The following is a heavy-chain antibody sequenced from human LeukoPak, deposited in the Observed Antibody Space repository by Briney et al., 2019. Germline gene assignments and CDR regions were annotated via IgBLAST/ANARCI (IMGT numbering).Heavy chain of an antibody. CDR1: GYTFTSYG. D-gene: IGHD3-9*01. V-gene: IGHV1-18*01. CDR2: ISAYNGNT. CDR3: ARYRGHYDILTGYYVFDY. J-gene: IGHJ4*02. Sequence: GASVKVSCKASGYTFTSYGIGWVRQAPGQGLEWMGWISAYNGNTNYAQKLQGRVTMTTDTSTSTAYMELRSLRSDDTAVYYCARYRGHYDILTGYYVFDYWGQGTLVTVSS.